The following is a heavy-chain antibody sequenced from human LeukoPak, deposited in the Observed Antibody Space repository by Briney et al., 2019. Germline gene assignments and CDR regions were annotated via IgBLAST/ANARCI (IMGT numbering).Heavy chain of an antibody. V-gene: IGHV4-59*01. Sequence: SGTLSLTCTVSGGSISSYYWSWIRQPPGKGLEWIGYIYYSGSTNYNPSLKSRVTISVDTSKNQFSLKLSSVTAADTAVYYCARGIAAAGVDYWGQGTLVTVSS. D-gene: IGHD6-13*01. J-gene: IGHJ4*02. CDR3: ARGIAAAGVDY. CDR1: GGSISSYY. CDR2: IYYSGST.